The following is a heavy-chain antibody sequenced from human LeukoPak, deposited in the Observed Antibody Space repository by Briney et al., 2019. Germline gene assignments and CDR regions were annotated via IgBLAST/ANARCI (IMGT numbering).Heavy chain of an antibody. CDR3: ARAYSSGWYYFDY. CDR1: GGTFSSYA. D-gene: IGHD6-19*01. V-gene: IGHV1-69*01. J-gene: IGHJ4*02. Sequence: SVKVSCKASGGTFSSYAISWVRQAPGQGLEWMGGIIPIFGTANYAQKFQGRVAITADESTSTAYKELSSLRSEDTAVYYCARAYSSGWYYFDYWGQGTLVTVSS. CDR2: IIPIFGTA.